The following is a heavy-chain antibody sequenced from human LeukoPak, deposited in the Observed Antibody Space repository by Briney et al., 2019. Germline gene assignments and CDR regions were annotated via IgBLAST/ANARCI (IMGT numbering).Heavy chain of an antibody. D-gene: IGHD6-6*01. CDR2: INHSGST. Sequence: SETLSLTCAVYGGSFSGYYWSWIRQPPGKGLEWIGEINHSGSTNYNPSLKSRVTISVDTSKNQFSLQLSSVTAADTAVYYCATFGSSSGYYYYGMDVWGQGTTVTVSS. CDR1: GGSFSGYY. J-gene: IGHJ6*02. CDR3: ATFGSSSGYYYYGMDV. V-gene: IGHV4-34*01.